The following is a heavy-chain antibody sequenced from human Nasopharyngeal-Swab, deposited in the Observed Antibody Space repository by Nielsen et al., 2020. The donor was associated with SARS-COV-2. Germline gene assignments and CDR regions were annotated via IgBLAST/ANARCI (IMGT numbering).Heavy chain of an antibody. CDR2: ISSSSSYI. J-gene: IGHJ6*02. Sequence: GESLKISCAASGFTFSSYSMNWVRQAPGKGLEWVSSISSSSSYIYYADSVKGRFTISRDNAKNSLYLQMNSLRAEDTAVYYCARMSSSWYNYYYYGMDVWGQGTTVTVSS. CDR1: GFTFSSYS. CDR3: ARMSSSWYNYYYYGMDV. V-gene: IGHV3-21*01. D-gene: IGHD6-13*01.